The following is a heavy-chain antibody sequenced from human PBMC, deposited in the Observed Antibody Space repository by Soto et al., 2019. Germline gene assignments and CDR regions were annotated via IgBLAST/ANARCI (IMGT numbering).Heavy chain of an antibody. J-gene: IGHJ4*02. Sequence: PWETLSLTCSVSGADISSGGFTWTWLRQHAGKGLEWLGYVYSSGSTNYNPSLKSRVTISEDTSKSQFSLKVNSMTAADTAVYYCARYRREAVAGYTLDNWGQGILVTVSS. V-gene: IGHV4-61*08. D-gene: IGHD6-13*01. CDR2: VYSSGST. CDR3: ARYRREAVAGYTLDN. CDR1: GADISSGGFT.